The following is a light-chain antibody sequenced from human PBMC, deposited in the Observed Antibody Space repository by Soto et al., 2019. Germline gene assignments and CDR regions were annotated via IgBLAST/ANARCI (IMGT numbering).Light chain of an antibody. CDR3: SSYTSINTPWV. CDR1: SSDVGGYNY. CDR2: DVS. V-gene: IGLV2-14*01. J-gene: IGLJ3*02. Sequence: QSALTQPASVSGSPGQSITFSCTGTSSDVGGYNYVSWYQQHPGKAPKLIIYDVSNRPSGVSNRFSGSKSGNTASLTISGLQAEDEADYYCSSYTSINTPWVFGGGTKLTVL.